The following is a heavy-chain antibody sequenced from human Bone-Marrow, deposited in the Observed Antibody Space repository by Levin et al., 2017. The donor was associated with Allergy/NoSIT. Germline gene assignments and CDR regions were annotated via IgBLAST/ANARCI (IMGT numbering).Heavy chain of an antibody. J-gene: IGHJ3*02. CDR2: FDPEDGET. V-gene: IGHV1-24*01. CDR3: ATVLLAPLTTDAFDI. CDR1: GYTLTELS. D-gene: IGHD3-3*01. Sequence: GESLKISCKVSGYTLTELSMHWARQAPGKGLEWMGGFDPEDGETIYAQKFQGRVTMTEDTSTDTAYMELSSLRSEDTAVYYCATVLLAPLTTDAFDIWGQGTMVTVSS.